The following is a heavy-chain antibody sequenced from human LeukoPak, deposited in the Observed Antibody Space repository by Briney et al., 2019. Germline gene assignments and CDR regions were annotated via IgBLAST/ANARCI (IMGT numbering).Heavy chain of an antibody. J-gene: IGHJ3*02. V-gene: IGHV3-15*01. CDR2: IKRQTEGATT. CDR3: ATGSRHQESGGDWRAFDI. D-gene: IGHD1-1*01. CDR1: GLSLSDAP. Sequence: PGGPQTLSCAASGLSLSDAPMRWVRHAPGKGLEWVSRIKRQTEGATTDNAVPVKGGFTISREDSKNTLYLQMNSLKVEDTAVYDCATGSRHQESGGDWRAFDIWGQGTVVTVSS.